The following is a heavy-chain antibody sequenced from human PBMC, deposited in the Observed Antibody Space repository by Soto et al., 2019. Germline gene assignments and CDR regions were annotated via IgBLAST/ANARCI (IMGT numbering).Heavy chain of an antibody. V-gene: IGHV4-34*01. CDR3: ARRLRYFDWLLSRKASGNWFDP. CDR1: GGSFSGYY. D-gene: IGHD3-9*01. CDR2: INHSGST. J-gene: IGHJ5*02. Sequence: PSETQSLTCAVYGGSFSGYYWTWIRQPPGTGLEWIGEINHSGSTNYNPSLKSRVTISVDTSKNQFSLKLSSVTAADTAVYYCARRLRYFDWLLSRKASGNWFDPWGQGTLVTVSS.